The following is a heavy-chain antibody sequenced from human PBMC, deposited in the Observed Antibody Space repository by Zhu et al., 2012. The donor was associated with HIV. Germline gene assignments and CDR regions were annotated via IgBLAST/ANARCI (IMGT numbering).Heavy chain of an antibody. CDR2: IHYSGST. J-gene: IGHJ5*02. CDR3: ARHVRGGXVAGNRFDP. V-gene: IGHV4-39*01. D-gene: IGHD6-19*01. CDR1: GGSISSTSYY. Sequence: QVQLQESGPGLVKPSETLSLTCTVSGGSISSTSYYWGWIRQPPGKGLEWIGSIHYSGSTYDSPSLKSRVTISVDTSKNQFLPEAELCDPPQTTAVYYCARHVRGGXVAGNRFDPVGPGYSWSPSP.